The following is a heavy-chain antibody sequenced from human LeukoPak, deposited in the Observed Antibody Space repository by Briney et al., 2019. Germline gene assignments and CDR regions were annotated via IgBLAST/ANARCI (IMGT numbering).Heavy chain of an antibody. Sequence: SETLSLTCTVSGGSISSSSYYWGWIRQPPGKGLEWIGSIYYSGSTYYNPSLKSRATISVDTSKNQFSLKLSSVTAADTAVYYCARGVYYYDSRGAFDIWGQGTMVTVSS. D-gene: IGHD3-22*01. CDR3: ARGVYYYDSRGAFDI. V-gene: IGHV4-39*01. CDR2: IYYSGST. J-gene: IGHJ3*02. CDR1: GGSISSSSYY.